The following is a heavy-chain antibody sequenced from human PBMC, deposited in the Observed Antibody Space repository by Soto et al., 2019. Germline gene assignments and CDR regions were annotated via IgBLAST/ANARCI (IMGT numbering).Heavy chain of an antibody. CDR1: GDCVCISEYA. CDR3: APLTVSISGPYGLHV. J-gene: IGHJ6*02. V-gene: IGHV4-39*01. D-gene: IGHD2-15*01. Sequence: GDCVCISEYAWSWISQPPGKGLEWIGSMFYSGLTYYNPSLKSRVTLSVDTSKNHFSVRLNSGTAADTAVYYCAPLTVSISGPYGLHVWGQGPTVT. CDR2: MFYSGLT.